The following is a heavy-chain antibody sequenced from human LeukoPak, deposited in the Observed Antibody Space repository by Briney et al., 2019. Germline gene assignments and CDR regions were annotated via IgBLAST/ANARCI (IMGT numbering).Heavy chain of an antibody. Sequence: GGSLRLSCAASGFNFSFYSMNWVRQAPGKWLEWVSYINSGSSTIYYADSVKGRFTISRDNARNSLYLHMNSLRVEDTAVYYCARGFSSGYYYYWGQGTLVTVSS. V-gene: IGHV3-48*04. CDR2: INSGSSTI. CDR3: ARGFSSGYYYY. CDR1: GFNFSFYS. J-gene: IGHJ4*02. D-gene: IGHD3-22*01.